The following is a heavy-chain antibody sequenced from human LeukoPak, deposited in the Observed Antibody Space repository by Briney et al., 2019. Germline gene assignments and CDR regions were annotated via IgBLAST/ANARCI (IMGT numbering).Heavy chain of an antibody. CDR2: INPNSGGT. D-gene: IGHD2-2*01. CDR3: ARDGTYCSSTSCSSGWFDP. CDR1: GYTFTGYY. Sequence: ASVKVSCKASGYTFTGYYMHWVRQAPGQGLEWMGWINPNSGGTNYAQKFQGRVTMTRDTSISTAYMELSSLRSEDTAVYYCARDGTYCSSTSCSSGWFDPWGQGTLVTVSS. J-gene: IGHJ5*02. V-gene: IGHV1-2*02.